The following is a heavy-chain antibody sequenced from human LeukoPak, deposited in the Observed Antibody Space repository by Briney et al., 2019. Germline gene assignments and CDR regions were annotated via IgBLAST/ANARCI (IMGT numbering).Heavy chain of an antibody. CDR3: ARDSVLDY. Sequence: PGGSLRLSCAASGFTFSSYSMNWVRQAPGKGLEWVSSISRSSSYIYYADSVKGPFTISRENDKNSLYLQMNSLRAEDTAVYYCARDSVLDYWGQGTLVTVSS. CDR1: GFTFSSYS. J-gene: IGHJ4*02. CDR2: ISRSSSYI. V-gene: IGHV3-21*01. D-gene: IGHD1-14*01.